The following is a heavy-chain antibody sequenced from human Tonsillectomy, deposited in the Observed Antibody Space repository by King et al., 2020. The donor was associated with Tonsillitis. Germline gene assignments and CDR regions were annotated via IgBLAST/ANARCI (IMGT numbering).Heavy chain of an antibody. Sequence: QLVQSGSELKKPGASVKVSCKASGYTFSNYAMNWVRQAPGQGLEWMGWINTNTGNPTYAQGFTGRFVFSLETSVTTAYLQIDSLEAEDTAVYYCAKGMVAGASMSGYWGQGPLVTVSS. V-gene: IGHV7-4-1*01. CDR1: GYTFSNYA. J-gene: IGHJ4*02. CDR3: AKGMVAGASMSGY. D-gene: IGHD2-8*01. CDR2: INTNTGNP.